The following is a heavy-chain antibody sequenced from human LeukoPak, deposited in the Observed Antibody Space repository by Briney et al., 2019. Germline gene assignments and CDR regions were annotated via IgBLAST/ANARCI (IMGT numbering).Heavy chain of an antibody. J-gene: IGHJ4*02. CDR3: AREGSYGSAEGY. CDR2: ISSSGSTI. CDR1: GFTFSDYY. D-gene: IGHD5-18*01. Sequence: SGRSLRLSCAVSGFTFSDYYMSWIRQAPGKGLEWVSYISSSGSTIYYADSVKGRFTVSRDNAKNSLYLQMNSLRAEDTAVYYCAREGSYGSAEGYWGQGTLVTVSS. V-gene: IGHV3-11*01.